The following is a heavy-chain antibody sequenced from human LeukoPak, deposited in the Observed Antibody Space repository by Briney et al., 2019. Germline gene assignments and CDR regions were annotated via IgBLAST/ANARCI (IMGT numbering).Heavy chain of an antibody. Sequence: SETLSLTCTVSGGSISSGGYYWSWIRQPPGKGLEWIGEIYHSGSTNYNPSLKSRVTISVDKSKNQFSLKLSSVTAADTAVYYCARRIAVAGTGAFDIWGQGTMVTVSS. CDR3: ARRIAVAGTGAFDI. J-gene: IGHJ3*02. CDR2: IYHSGST. V-gene: IGHV4-61*05. D-gene: IGHD6-19*01. CDR1: GGSISSGGYY.